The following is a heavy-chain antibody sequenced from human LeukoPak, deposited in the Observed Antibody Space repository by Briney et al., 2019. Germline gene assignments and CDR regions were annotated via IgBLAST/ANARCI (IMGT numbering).Heavy chain of an antibody. CDR2: INPTGGST. J-gene: IGHJ4*02. V-gene: IGHV1-46*01. Sequence: ASVKVSCKASGYTFTSYYMHWVRQAPGQGLEWMGLINPTGGSTGYAQKFQGRVTMTEDTSTDTAYMGLSSLRSEDTAVYYCATDYYYDSSGSYYTVDYWGQGTLVTVSS. CDR3: ATDYYYDSSGSYYTVDY. CDR1: GYTFTSYY. D-gene: IGHD3-22*01.